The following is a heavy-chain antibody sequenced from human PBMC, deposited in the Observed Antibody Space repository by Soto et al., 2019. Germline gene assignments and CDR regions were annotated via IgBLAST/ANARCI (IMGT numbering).Heavy chain of an antibody. J-gene: IGHJ3*02. CDR1: VYTFRRSG. CDR2: INAGKGNP. CDR3: ARDVYSGSGSYYAWLGAFDS. D-gene: IGHD3-10*01. V-gene: IGHV1-3*01. Sequence: ASVKVSCKASVYTFRRSGMQWVRQAPGQRLEWMGWINAGKGNPKYSQKFQGRVTITRDTSASTAYMELSSLRSEDTAVYYCARDVYSGSGSYYAWLGAFDSWGQGTMVTVSS.